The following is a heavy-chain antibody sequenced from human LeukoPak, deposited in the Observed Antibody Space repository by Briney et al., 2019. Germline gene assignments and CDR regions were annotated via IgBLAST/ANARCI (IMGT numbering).Heavy chain of an antibody. V-gene: IGHV1-2*02. D-gene: IGHD2-2*01. Sequence: ASVKVSCKASGYAFTCYYMHWVRQAPGQGLEWMGWINPNSGGTNYAQKFQGRVTMTRDTSISTAYMELSRLRSDDTAVYYCARDSVVVPAAPMDFDYWGQGTLVTVSS. J-gene: IGHJ4*02. CDR1: GYAFTCYY. CDR3: ARDSVVVPAAPMDFDY. CDR2: INPNSGGT.